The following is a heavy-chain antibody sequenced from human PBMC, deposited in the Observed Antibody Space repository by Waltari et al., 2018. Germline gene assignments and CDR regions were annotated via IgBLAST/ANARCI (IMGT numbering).Heavy chain of an antibody. CDR3: ARDGDELRFLEWLFPNGMDV. CDR2: ISYDGSNK. J-gene: IGHJ6*02. V-gene: IGHV3-30*04. D-gene: IGHD3-3*01. Sequence: QLQLQESGPGLVKPSETLSLTCTVSCGSISSRRYYWGWIRQTPGKGLEWVAVISYDGSNKYYADSVKGRFTISRDNSKNTLYLQMNSLRAEDTAVYYCARDGDELRFLEWLFPNGMDVWGQGTTVTVSS. CDR1: CGSISSRR.